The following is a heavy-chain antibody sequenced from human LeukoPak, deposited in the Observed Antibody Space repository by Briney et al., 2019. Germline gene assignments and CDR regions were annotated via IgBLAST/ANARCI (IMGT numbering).Heavy chain of an antibody. CDR2: ISHTGSHA. CDR1: GFAFNNYA. Sequence: PGGSLRLSCSASGFAFNNYAMHWVRQAPDKGLEWVSVISHTGSHAYYADSVKGRFTISRDNSKNTLYLQMSSLRAEDTAVYYCARDSGFSGAQRGEFWGQGTLVTVSS. J-gene: IGHJ4*02. V-gene: IGHV3-30*04. CDR3: ARDSGFSGAQRGEF. D-gene: IGHD2/OR15-2a*01.